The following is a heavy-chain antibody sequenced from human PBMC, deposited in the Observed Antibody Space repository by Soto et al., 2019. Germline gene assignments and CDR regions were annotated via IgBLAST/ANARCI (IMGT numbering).Heavy chain of an antibody. D-gene: IGHD3-10*02. CDR3: ARGPSETYVVALVY. Sequence: QVHLQQWGAGLLKPSETLSLTCAVYDGSLSGYSWNWIRQPPGKGLEWIGEINNRGSTHYIPSLYDRVTXXVXTDXNQCSLQLNSVAVAVWAVYYWARGPSETYVVALVYWGQGTLVTVSS. CDR1: DGSLSGYS. CDR2: INNRGST. J-gene: IGHJ4*02. V-gene: IGHV4-34*01.